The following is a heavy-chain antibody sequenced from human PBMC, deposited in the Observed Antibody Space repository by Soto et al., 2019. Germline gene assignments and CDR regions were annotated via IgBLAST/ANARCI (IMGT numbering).Heavy chain of an antibody. CDR1: GGSFSGYY. J-gene: IGHJ6*02. D-gene: IGHD6-6*01. Sequence: PSETLSLTCAVYGGSFSGYYWSWIRQPPGKGLEWIGEINHSGSTNYNPSLKSRVTISVDTSKNQFSLKLSSVTAADTAVYYCARGPRRSIAARYYGMDVWGQGTTVTVSS. CDR2: INHSGST. V-gene: IGHV4-34*01. CDR3: ARGPRRSIAARYYGMDV.